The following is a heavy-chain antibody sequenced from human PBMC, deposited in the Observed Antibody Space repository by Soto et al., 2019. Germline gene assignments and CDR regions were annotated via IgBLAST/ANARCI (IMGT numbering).Heavy chain of an antibody. V-gene: IGHV3-23*01. CDR1: GFTFSSYA. CDR2: ISGSGDST. D-gene: IGHD1-26*01. Sequence: EVQLLESGGGLVQPGGSLRLSCAASGFTFSSYAMRWVRQAPGKGLEWVSAISGSGDSTYYADSVKGRFTISRDNSKNTLYLQMNSLRAEETAVYYCAGRGSGSYYDYWGQGTLVTVSS. CDR3: AGRGSGSYYDY. J-gene: IGHJ4*02.